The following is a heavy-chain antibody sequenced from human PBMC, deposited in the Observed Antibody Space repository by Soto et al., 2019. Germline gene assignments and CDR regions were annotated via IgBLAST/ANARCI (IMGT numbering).Heavy chain of an antibody. CDR2: IYYSGIT. V-gene: IGHV4-31*03. Sequence: SETLSLTCTVSGGSISTGGYYWTWIRQHPGKGLEWIGCIYYSGITYYNPSLKSRLTISVDTSEDQFSLKLSSVTAADTAVYFCARDAIFGEATDQNHYGMDVWGQGTTVTVSS. D-gene: IGHD3-3*01. CDR3: ARDAIFGEATDQNHYGMDV. CDR1: GGSISTGGYY. J-gene: IGHJ6*02.